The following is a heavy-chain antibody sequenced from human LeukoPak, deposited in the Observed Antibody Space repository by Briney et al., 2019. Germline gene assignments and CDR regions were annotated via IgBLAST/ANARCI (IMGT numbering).Heavy chain of an antibody. J-gene: IGHJ4*02. CDR2: INPDGSEK. D-gene: IGHD4-17*01. CDR1: GFTFSIYS. CDR3: ARMYGDYLGY. Sequence: GGSLRLSCAASGFTFSIYSMSWVRQAPGKGLEWAANINPDGSEKYYLDSVKGRMTISRDNAKNALYLQMNSLRAEDTAVFYCARMYGDYLGYWGQGTLVTVFS. V-gene: IGHV3-7*01.